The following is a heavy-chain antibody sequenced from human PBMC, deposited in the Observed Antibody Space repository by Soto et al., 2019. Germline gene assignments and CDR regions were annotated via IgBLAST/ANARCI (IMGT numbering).Heavy chain of an antibody. J-gene: IGHJ6*02. CDR2: IYYSGST. V-gene: IGHV4-59*01. CDR1: GGSISSYY. CDR3: ARAGSSPRAGYYGMDV. D-gene: IGHD3-10*01. Sequence: PSETLSLTCTVSGGSISSYYWSWIRQPPGKGLEWIGYIYYSGSTNYNPSLKSRVTISVDTSKNQFSLKLSSVTAADTAVYYCARAGSSPRAGYYGMDVWGQGTTVTVSS.